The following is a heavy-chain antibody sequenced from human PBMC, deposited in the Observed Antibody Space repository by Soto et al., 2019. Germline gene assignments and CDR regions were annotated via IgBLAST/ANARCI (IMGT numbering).Heavy chain of an antibody. J-gene: IGHJ5*02. D-gene: IGHD1-26*01. CDR1: GGSISSSSYY. Sequence: SETLSLTCTVSGGSISSSSYYWGWIRQPPGKGLEWIGSIYYSGSTYYNPSLKSRVTISVDTSKNQFSLKLSSVTAADTAVYYCARHLVGATLGFWENWFLDPWGQGTLVTVSS. CDR3: ARHLVGATLGFWENWFLDP. CDR2: IYYSGST. V-gene: IGHV4-39*01.